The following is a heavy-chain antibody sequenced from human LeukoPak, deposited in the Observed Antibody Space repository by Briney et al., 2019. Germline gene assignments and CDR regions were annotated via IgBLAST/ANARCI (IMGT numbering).Heavy chain of an antibody. CDR2: INPNSGGT. J-gene: IGHJ4*02. CDR3: ARYARFLEWLPYDY. Sequence: GASVKVSCKASGYTFTGYYMHWVRQAPGQGLEWMGWINPNSGGTNYAQKFQGRVTMTRDTSISTAYMELSRLRSDDTAVYYCARYARFLEWLPYDYWGQGTLVTVSS. CDR1: GYTFTGYY. V-gene: IGHV1-2*02. D-gene: IGHD3-3*01.